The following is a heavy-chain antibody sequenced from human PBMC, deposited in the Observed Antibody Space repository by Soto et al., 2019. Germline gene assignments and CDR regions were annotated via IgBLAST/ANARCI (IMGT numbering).Heavy chain of an antibody. V-gene: IGHV3-23*01. J-gene: IGHJ6*02. D-gene: IGHD3-9*01. Sequence: GGSLKLSCAASGFTFSSYAMSWVRQAPGKGLEWVSAISGSGGSTYYADSVKGRFTISRDNSKNTLYLQMNSLRAEDTAVYYCAKRSTYDILTGYSSYYYYGMDVWGQGTTVTVSS. CDR2: ISGSGGST. CDR1: GFTFSSYA. CDR3: AKRSTYDILTGYSSYYYYGMDV.